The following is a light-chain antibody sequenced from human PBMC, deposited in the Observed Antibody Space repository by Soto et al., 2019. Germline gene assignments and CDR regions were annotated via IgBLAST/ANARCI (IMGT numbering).Light chain of an antibody. V-gene: IGKV1D-16*01. J-gene: IGKJ4*01. CDR2: AAS. Sequence: DVQMTQSPSSLSASVGDRVTITCRASQDINSWLAWYQQKPGNAPKSLIYAASSLQTGVSSSFSGCASGTHFTLTISNLHPQDSASYYCHQYHIFPLPFGGGTKVEIK. CDR3: HQYHIFPLP. CDR1: QDINSW.